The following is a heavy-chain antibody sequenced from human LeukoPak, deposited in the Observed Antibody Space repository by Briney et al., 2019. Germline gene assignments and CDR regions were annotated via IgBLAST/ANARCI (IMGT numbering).Heavy chain of an antibody. D-gene: IGHD5-12*01. CDR1: GFTFSSYS. J-gene: IGHJ4*02. CDR3: ATVEMATINPDY. Sequence: GGSLRLSCAASGFTFSSYSMNWVRQAPGKGLEWVSSISSSSSYIYYADSVKGRFTISRDNAKNSLYLQMNSLRVEDTAVYYCATVEMATINPDYWGQGTLVTVSS. V-gene: IGHV3-21*01. CDR2: ISSSSSYI.